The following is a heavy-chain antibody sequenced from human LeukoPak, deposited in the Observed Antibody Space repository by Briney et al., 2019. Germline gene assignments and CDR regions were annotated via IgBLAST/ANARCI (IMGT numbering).Heavy chain of an antibody. D-gene: IGHD3-10*01. J-gene: IGHJ4*02. CDR1: GGSISRSNW. V-gene: IGHV4-4*02. CDR2: IYHSGST. CDR3: ARRYGSGSSGTFDY. Sequence: PSETLSLTCAVSGGSISRSNWWSWVRQPPGKGLEWIGEIYHSGSTNYSPSLKSRVTISVDTSKNQFSLKLSSVTAADTAVYYCARRYGSGSSGTFDYWGQGTLVTVSS.